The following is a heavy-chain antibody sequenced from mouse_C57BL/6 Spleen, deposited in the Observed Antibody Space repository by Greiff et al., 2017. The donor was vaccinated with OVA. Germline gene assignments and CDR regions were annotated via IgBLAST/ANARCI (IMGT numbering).Heavy chain of an antibody. J-gene: IGHJ3*01. V-gene: IGHV1-81*01. Sequence: QVQLKESGAELARPGASVKLSCKASGYTFTSYGISWVKQRTGQGLEWIGEIYPRSGNTNYTEKFKGKATLTVDKSSSTAYMELRSLTSEDSAVYFGAKPRITSPSWFAYWGQGTLVTVSA. CDR1: GYTFTSYG. D-gene: IGHD1-3*01. CDR2: IYPRSGNT. CDR3: AKPRITSPSWFAY.